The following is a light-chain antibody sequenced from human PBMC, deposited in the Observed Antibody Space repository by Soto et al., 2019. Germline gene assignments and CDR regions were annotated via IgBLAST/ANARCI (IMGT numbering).Light chain of an antibody. CDR3: QQSYSSPPT. CDR1: QSSSGW. CDR2: AAS. Sequence: DIQMTQSPSTLAAAVGDRVTITCRASQSSSGWLAWYQQKPGKAPKLLIFAASSLQSGVPSRFSGSRSVPDFTLTISSLKPEDFATDYCQQSYSSPPTFGQGTKVDIK. V-gene: IGKV1-39*01. J-gene: IGKJ1*01.